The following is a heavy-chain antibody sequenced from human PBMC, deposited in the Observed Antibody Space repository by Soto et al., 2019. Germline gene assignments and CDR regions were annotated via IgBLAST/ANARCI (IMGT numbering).Heavy chain of an antibody. CDR3: ARGSWGGDGIDV. D-gene: IGHD3-16*01. V-gene: IGHV3-21*01. CDR2: ISSSSRDI. J-gene: IGHJ6*02. CDR1: GFIFSTYT. Sequence: GGSLRLSCAASGFIFSTYTINWVRQAPGKGLEWVASISSSSRDIFYADSVKARFTISRDNANSSVDLQMNSLRVGDTAIYYCARGSWGGDGIDVWSQGTTVTVSS.